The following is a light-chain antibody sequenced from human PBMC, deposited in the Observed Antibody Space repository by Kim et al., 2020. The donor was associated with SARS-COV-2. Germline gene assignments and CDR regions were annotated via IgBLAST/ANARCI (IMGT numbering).Light chain of an antibody. CDR1: NNNVGNQG. CDR3: SAWDSSLSAWV. CDR2: RNN. J-gene: IGLJ3*02. V-gene: IGLV10-54*04. Sequence: QAGLTQPTSVSKGLRQTATLTCTGNNNNVGNQGAAWLQQHQGHPPKLLSYRNNNRPSGISERFSASRSGDTASLTFTGLQPEDETDYYCSAWDSSLSAWVFGGGTKLTVL.